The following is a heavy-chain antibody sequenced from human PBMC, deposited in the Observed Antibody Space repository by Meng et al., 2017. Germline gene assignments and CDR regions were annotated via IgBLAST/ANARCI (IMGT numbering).Heavy chain of an antibody. CDR3: ARDLGRRGYCSGGSCSNTPYYYYYGMDV. D-gene: IGHD2-15*01. CDR2: ISSSSSYI. V-gene: IGHV3-21*01. CDR1: GFTFSSYS. Sequence: GESLKISCAAPGFTFSSYSMNWVRQAPGKGLEWVSSISSSSSYIYYADSVKGRFTISRDNAKNSLYLQMNSLRAEDTAVYYCARDLGRRGYCSGGSCSNTPYYYYYGMDVWGQGTTVTVSS. J-gene: IGHJ6*02.